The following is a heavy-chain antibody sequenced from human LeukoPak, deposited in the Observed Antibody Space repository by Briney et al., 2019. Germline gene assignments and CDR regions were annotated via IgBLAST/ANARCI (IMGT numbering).Heavy chain of an antibody. CDR3: ARVGSSIDYYYVDV. V-gene: IGHV3-48*03. Sequence: PGGSLRLSCAASGFTFSSYEMNWVRQAPGKGLEWVSYISSSGSTIYYADSVKGRFTISRDNAKNSLYLQMNSLRAEDTAVYYCARVGSSIDYYYVDVWGKGTTVTVSS. J-gene: IGHJ6*03. CDR1: GFTFSSYE. D-gene: IGHD2/OR15-2a*01. CDR2: ISSSGSTI.